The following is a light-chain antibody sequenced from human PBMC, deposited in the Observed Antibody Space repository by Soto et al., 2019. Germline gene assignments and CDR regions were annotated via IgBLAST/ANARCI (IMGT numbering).Light chain of an antibody. CDR2: GTS. J-gene: IGKJ1*01. V-gene: IGKV3-20*01. CDR1: QSVWNIY. CDR3: QQYGSSPWT. Sequence: EIVLTQSPGTLSLSPGERATLSCSSSQSVWNIYLAWYQQKPGQAPRLLIYGTSTRVTGIPARFSGTGSGTDFTLTINNLEPEDSAVYYCQQYGSSPWTFGQGTKVDI.